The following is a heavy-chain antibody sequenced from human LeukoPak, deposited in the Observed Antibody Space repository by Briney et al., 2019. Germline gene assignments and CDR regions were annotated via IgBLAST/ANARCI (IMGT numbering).Heavy chain of an antibody. CDR2: IYSGGST. CDR1: GFTLSSHD. V-gene: IGHV3-66*01. CDR3: ARESSGWLQLFDY. D-gene: IGHD5-24*01. Sequence: PGGSLRLSCAASGFTLSSHDMSWVRQAPGKGLEWVSVIYSGGSTYYADSVKGRFTISRDNSKNTVYLQMNSLRAEDTAVYYCARESSGWLQLFDYWGQGTLVTVSS. J-gene: IGHJ4*02.